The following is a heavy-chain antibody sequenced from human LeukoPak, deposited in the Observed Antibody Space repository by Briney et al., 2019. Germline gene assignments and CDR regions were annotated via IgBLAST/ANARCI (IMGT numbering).Heavy chain of an antibody. Sequence: SSETLSLTCTVSGDSISRNYWSWIRQPAGKGLEWIGRIYNSGNTNYSPSLESRVTMSADTSKNQFSLKLSSVTAADTAVYYCARGSFGSSGYYLFDYWGQGTLVTVSS. D-gene: IGHD3-22*01. CDR2: IYNSGNT. CDR1: GDSISRNY. CDR3: ARGSFGSSGYYLFDY. V-gene: IGHV4-4*07. J-gene: IGHJ4*02.